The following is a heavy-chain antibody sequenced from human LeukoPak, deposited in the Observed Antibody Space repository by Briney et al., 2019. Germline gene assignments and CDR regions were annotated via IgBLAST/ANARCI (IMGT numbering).Heavy chain of an antibody. CDR3: ARRDYAAWFDP. D-gene: IGHD4/OR15-4a*01. J-gene: IGHJ5*02. V-gene: IGHV4-39*01. CDR2: VYYSGST. CDR1: GDSITSGAFY. Sequence: SQTLSLTCNVSGDSITSGAFYWAWIRQSPGKGLEWIGNVYYSGSTQYNPSLRGRVSISMDKTKNQFSLNLNSVSVTDTAIYYCARRDYAAWFDPWGQGALVTVSS.